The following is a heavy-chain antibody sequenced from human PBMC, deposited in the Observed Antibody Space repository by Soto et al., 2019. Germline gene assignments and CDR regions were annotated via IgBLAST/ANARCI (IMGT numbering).Heavy chain of an antibody. CDR3: ARSHYYDTSGP. CDR1: GFTFGDYY. Sequence: GGSLRLSCAASGFTFGDYYLSWIRQAPGKGLEWVSCISSSSSYTKYADSVKGRFTISRDNAKNSLYLQMNSLRAEDTAVYYCARSHYYDTSGPWGQGTLVTVSS. CDR2: ISSSSSYT. D-gene: IGHD3-22*01. J-gene: IGHJ5*02. V-gene: IGHV3-11*03.